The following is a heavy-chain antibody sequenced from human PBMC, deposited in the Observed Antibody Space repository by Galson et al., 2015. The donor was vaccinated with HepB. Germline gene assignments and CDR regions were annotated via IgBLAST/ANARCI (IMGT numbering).Heavy chain of an antibody. CDR3: AGTVAQWELPGGVVNWFDP. Sequence: SLRLSCAASGFTFSSYSMNWVRQAPGKGLEWVSSISSSSSYIYYADSVKGRFTISRDNAKNSLYLQMNSLRAEDTAVYYCAGTVAQWELPGGVVNWFDPWGQGTLVTVSS. J-gene: IGHJ5*02. CDR1: GFTFSSYS. CDR2: ISSSSSYI. V-gene: IGHV3-21*01. D-gene: IGHD1-26*01.